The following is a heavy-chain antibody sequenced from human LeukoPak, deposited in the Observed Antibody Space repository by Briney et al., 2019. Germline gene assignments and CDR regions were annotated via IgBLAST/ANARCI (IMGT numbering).Heavy chain of an antibody. CDR3: ARADYYDSSGYYFRFDY. CDR2: IIPIFGTA. V-gene: IGHV1-69*06. Sequence: SVKVSCKASGGTFSSYAISWVRQAPGQGLEWMGGIIPIFGTANYAQKFQGRVTITADKSTSTAYMELSSLRSEDTAVYYCARADYYDSSGYYFRFDYWGQGILVTVSS. J-gene: IGHJ4*02. D-gene: IGHD3-22*01. CDR1: GGTFSSYA.